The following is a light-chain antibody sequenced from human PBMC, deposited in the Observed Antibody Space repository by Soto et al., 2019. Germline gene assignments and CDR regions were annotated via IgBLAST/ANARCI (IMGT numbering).Light chain of an antibody. V-gene: IGKV3-20*01. CDR3: QQCGSSPWT. Sequence: EIVLTQSPGTLSLSPGERATLSCRASQSVSSYYLAWYQQEPGQAPRLLIYAASTRATGIPGRFSGGGSGTEFTLTISRLGPEDFAVNYCQQCGSSPWTFGQGTKVEIK. CDR2: AAS. CDR1: QSVSSYY. J-gene: IGKJ1*01.